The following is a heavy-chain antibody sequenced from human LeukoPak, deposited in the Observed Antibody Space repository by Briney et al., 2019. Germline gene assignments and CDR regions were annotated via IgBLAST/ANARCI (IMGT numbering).Heavy chain of an antibody. CDR2: ISDDGSNK. Sequence: GGSLRLSCAASGFTFSSYAMHWVRQAPGKGLEWVAVISDDGSNKYYADPVKGRFTISRDNSKNTLYLQMNSLRAEDTAVYFCVKDGGAPYSGSWYFDYWGQGTLVTVSS. CDR1: GFTFSSYA. D-gene: IGHD6-13*01. J-gene: IGHJ4*02. V-gene: IGHV3-30*04. CDR3: VKDGGAPYSGSWYFDY.